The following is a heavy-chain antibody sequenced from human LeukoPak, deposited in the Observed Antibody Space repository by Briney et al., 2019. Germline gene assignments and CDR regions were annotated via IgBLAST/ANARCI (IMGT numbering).Heavy chain of an antibody. CDR2: IYYSGST. CDR1: GGSISSYY. V-gene: IGHV4-59*08. CDR3: ARGYYYGSGSLNWFDP. D-gene: IGHD3-10*01. J-gene: IGHJ5*02. Sequence: SETLSLTCTVSGGSISSYYWSWIRQPPGKGLEWIGYIYYSGSTNYNPSLKSRATISVDTSKNQFSLKLSSVTAADTAVYYCARGYYYGSGSLNWFDPWGQGTLVTVSS.